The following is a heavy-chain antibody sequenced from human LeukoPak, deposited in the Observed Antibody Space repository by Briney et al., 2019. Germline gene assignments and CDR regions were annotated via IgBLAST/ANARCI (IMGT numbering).Heavy chain of an antibody. CDR1: GGSISSGSYY. V-gene: IGHV4-61*02. CDR2: IYTSGST. Sequence: PSETLSLTCTVSGGSISSGSYYWSWIRQPAGKGLEWIGRIYTSGSTNYNPSLKSRVTISVDTSKNQFSLNVRSVSAADTAVYYCATDLGYCDSTSCRYFDSWGQGSLVTVSS. CDR3: ATDLGYCDSTSCRYFDS. J-gene: IGHJ4*02. D-gene: IGHD2-2*01.